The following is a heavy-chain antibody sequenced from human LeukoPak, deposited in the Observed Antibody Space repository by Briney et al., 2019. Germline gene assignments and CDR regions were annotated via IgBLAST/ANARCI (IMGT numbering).Heavy chain of an antibody. V-gene: IGHV3-30*03. CDR2: ISYDGSNK. CDR1: GFTFSSYG. Sequence: GGSLRLSCAASGFTFSSYGMHWVRQAPGKGLEWVAVISYDGSNKYYADSVKGRFTISRDNSKNTLYLQMNSLRAEDTAVYYCARRYSGSSGNFDYWGQGTLVTVSS. D-gene: IGHD3-10*01. CDR3: ARRYSGSSGNFDY. J-gene: IGHJ4*02.